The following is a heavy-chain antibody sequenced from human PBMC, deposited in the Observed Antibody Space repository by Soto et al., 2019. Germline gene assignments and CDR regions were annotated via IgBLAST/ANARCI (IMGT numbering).Heavy chain of an antibody. CDR1: GGSISSYY. Sequence: SETLSLTCAVSGGSISSYYWSWIRQPPGKGLEWIGYIYYSGSTNYNPSLKSRVTISVDTSKNQFSLKLSSVTAADTAVYYCARHGSGSYSHFDYWGQGTLVTVSS. V-gene: IGHV4-59*08. D-gene: IGHD3-10*01. CDR2: IYYSGST. J-gene: IGHJ4*02. CDR3: ARHGSGSYSHFDY.